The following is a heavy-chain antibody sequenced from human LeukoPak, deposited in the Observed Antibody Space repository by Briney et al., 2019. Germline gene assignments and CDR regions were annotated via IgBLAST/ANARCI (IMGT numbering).Heavy chain of an antibody. Sequence: PGGSLRLSCAASGFTFDDYAMHWVRQAPGKGLEWVSGISWNSGSIGYADSVKGRFTISRDNAKNSLYLQMNSLRAEDTAVYYCAKEAGSWFGELSDYWGQGTLVTVSS. CDR3: AKEAGSWFGELSDY. D-gene: IGHD3-10*01. CDR2: ISWNSGSI. J-gene: IGHJ4*02. CDR1: GFTFDDYA. V-gene: IGHV3-9*01.